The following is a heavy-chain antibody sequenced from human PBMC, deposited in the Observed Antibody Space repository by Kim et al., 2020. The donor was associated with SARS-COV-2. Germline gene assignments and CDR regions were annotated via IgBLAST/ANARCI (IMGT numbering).Heavy chain of an antibody. Sequence: GGSLRLSCAASGFTFSSYGMHWVRQAPGKGLEWVAVIWYDGSNKYYADSVKGRFTISRDNSKNTLYLQMNSLRAEDTAVYYCARDRRYSSSHNWFDPWGQGTLVTVSS. J-gene: IGHJ5*02. CDR3: ARDRRYSSSHNWFDP. V-gene: IGHV3-33*01. CDR1: GFTFSSYG. CDR2: IWYDGSNK. D-gene: IGHD6-13*01.